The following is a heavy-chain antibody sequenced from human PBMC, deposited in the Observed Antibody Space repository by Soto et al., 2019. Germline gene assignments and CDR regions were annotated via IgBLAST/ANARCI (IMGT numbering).Heavy chain of an antibody. CDR2: IYSSGSA. Sequence: QVQLQESGPGLMKPSQTLSLTCTVSGYSMGNSYYYWSWVRQPPGKGLEWIGYIYSSGSAYFHPSLQGRVSISIDTSKNQFFLNMTSVTAADTAVYYCARLAGYWGQGILVTVSS. V-gene: IGHV4-30-4*01. J-gene: IGHJ4*02. CDR1: GYSMGNSYYY. CDR3: ARLAGY.